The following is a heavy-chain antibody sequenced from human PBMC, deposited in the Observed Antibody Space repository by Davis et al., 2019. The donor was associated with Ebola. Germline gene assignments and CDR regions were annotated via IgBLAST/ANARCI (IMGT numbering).Heavy chain of an antibody. V-gene: IGHV3-53*01. Sequence: GGSLRLSCAASGFIVSDKYMSWVRQAPGKGLEWVSVIYRDERTYYADSVKGRFTISRDNSKKSLHLQMNSLRVEDTAIYYCAKDTSNIWFDIWGQGTNVTVSS. J-gene: IGHJ3*02. D-gene: IGHD1-26*01. CDR3: AKDTSNIWFDI. CDR1: GFIVSDKY. CDR2: IYRDERT.